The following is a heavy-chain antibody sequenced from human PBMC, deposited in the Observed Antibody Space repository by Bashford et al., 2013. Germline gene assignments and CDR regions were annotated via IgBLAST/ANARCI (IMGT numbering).Heavy chain of an antibody. CDR1: GGSISSGDYY. CDR2: LLQWEAP. V-gene: IGHV4-30-4*01. Sequence: SETLSLTCTVSGGSISSGDYYWSWIRQPPREGPGVDWVHLLQWEAPTTTRPLKSRVTISVDTSKNQFSLKLSSVTAADTAVYYCARELRTTIFGVVTVGGFYFDYLGGQGTLVTVSS. CDR3: ARELRTTIFGVVTVGGFYFDYL. J-gene: IGHJ4*02. D-gene: IGHD3-3*01.